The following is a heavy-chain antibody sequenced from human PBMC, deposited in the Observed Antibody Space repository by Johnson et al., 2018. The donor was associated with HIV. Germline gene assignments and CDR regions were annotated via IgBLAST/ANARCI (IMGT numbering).Heavy chain of an antibody. D-gene: IGHD6-25*01. V-gene: IGHV3-30-3*01. J-gene: IGHJ3*02. CDR1: GFTFSSYA. CDR2: ISYDGSNK. Sequence: VQLVESGGGVVRPGGSLRLSCAASGFTFSSYAMHWVRQAPGKGLEWVAVISYDGSNKYYADSVKGRFTISRDNSKNTLYLQMNSLRAEDTAVYYCARDLAAGIPSDAFDIWGQGTMVTVSS. CDR3: ARDLAAGIPSDAFDI.